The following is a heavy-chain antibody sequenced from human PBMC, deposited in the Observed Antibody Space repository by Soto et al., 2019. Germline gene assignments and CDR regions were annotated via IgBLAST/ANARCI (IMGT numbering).Heavy chain of an antibody. CDR2: IYSGGST. D-gene: IGHD6-6*01. V-gene: IGHV3-53*02. CDR3: ARVKSSIAAPRQIYFDY. CDR1: GFTVSSNY. Sequence: EVQLVETGGGLIQPGGSLRLSCAASGFTVSSNYMSWVRQAPGKGLEWVSVIYSGGSTYYADSVKGRFTISRDNSKNTLYLQMNSLRAEDTAVYYCARVKSSIAAPRQIYFDYWGQGTLVTVSS. J-gene: IGHJ4*02.